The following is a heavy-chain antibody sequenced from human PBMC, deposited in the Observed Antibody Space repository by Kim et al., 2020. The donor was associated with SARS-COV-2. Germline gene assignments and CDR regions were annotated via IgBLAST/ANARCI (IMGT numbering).Heavy chain of an antibody. D-gene: IGHD2-15*01. CDR3: TREARDWVVVTATADY. CDR2: IRSKAYGGTT. J-gene: IGHJ4*02. Sequence: GGSLRLSCTASGFTFGDYGMSWIRQAPGKGLEWVGFIRSKAYGGTTEYAASVKGRFTISRDDSKSIAYLQMNSLKTEDTAVYYCTREARDWVVVTATADYWGQGTLVTVSS. V-gene: IGHV3-49*03. CDR1: GFTFGDYG.